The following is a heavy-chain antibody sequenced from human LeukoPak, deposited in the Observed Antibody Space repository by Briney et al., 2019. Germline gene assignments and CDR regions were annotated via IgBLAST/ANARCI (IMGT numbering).Heavy chain of an antibody. CDR2: INPNTGET. CDR3: ARVLFHSGYDY. CDR1: GYTFTGAY. Sequence: ASVKVSCKASGYTFTGAYMHWVRQAPGQGLEWMGWINPNTGETKFAQKLQGRVTMTRDTSISTAYMDLGGLRSDDTAVYYCARVLFHSGYDYWGQGSLVTVSS. D-gene: IGHD3-9*01. J-gene: IGHJ4*02. V-gene: IGHV1-2*02.